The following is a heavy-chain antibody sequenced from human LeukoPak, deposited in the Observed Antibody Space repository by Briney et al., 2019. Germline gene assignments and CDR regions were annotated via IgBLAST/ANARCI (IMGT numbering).Heavy chain of an antibody. CDR2: IYYSGST. J-gene: IGHJ5*02. V-gene: IGHV4-39*07. CDR3: ARDSGSSPADWFDP. Sequence: PSETLSLTCAVYGGSFSSYYWGWIRQPPGKGLEWIGSIYYSGSTYYNPSLKSRVTISVDTSKNQFSLKLSSVTAADTAVYYCARDSGSSPADWFDPWGQGTLVTVSS. CDR1: GGSFSSYY. D-gene: IGHD1-26*01.